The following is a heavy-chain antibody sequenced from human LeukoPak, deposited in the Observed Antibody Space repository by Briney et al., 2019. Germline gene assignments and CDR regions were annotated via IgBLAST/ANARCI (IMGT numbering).Heavy chain of an antibody. CDR1: GFTFSSYG. Sequence: PGGSLRLSCAASGFTFSSYGMHWVRQAPGKGLEWVAVISYDGSKRYYADSVKGRFTISRDNSKNTLYLQMNSLRADDTAVYYCAKNRGLFESCDFWGQGTLVTVSS. CDR3: AKNRGLFESCDF. V-gene: IGHV3-30*18. J-gene: IGHJ4*02. CDR2: ISYDGSKR.